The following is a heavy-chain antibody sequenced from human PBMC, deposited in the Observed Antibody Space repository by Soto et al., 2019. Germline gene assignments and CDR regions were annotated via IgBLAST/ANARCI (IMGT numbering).Heavy chain of an antibody. CDR3: AKAMYYYGSDGAPFDY. CDR1: GFTFSTYA. CDR2: ISGSGGST. V-gene: IGHV3-23*01. Sequence: EVQLLESGGGLVQPGGSLRLSCAASGFTFSTYAMSWVRQAPGKGLEWVSGISGSGGSTYYADSVKGRFTISGDNSKSTLYLQVISLRAEDTALYSCAKAMYYYGSDGAPFDYWGQGPRVTVSS. D-gene: IGHD3-10*01. J-gene: IGHJ4*02.